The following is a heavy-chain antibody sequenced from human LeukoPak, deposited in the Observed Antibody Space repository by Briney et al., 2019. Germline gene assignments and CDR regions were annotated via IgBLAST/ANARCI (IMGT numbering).Heavy chain of an antibody. D-gene: IGHD5-24*01. CDR1: GFSFSDYY. V-gene: IGHV3-11*01. Sequence: GGSLRLSCAASGFSFSDYYMSWIRQAPRKGPGGVSCISITGGAIYYADSAKGRFTISRDNAKNTLYLQMNSLRAEDTAVYYWAKADGYKPLYYYYGMDVWGQGTTVTVSS. J-gene: IGHJ6*02. CDR3: AKADGYKPLYYYYGMDV. CDR2: ISITGGAI.